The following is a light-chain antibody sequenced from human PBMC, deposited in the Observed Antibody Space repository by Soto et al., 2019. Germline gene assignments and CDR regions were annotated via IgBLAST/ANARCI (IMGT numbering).Light chain of an antibody. Sequence: QAPLTQPASSSGAPGQSITISCPGTSRDAGGYNYGSWYQQHPGKAPKFMIYDVSNRPSGVSNRFSGSKSGNTASLTISGLQAEDEADYYCSSYTTSNTRQIVFGTGTKVPVL. CDR1: SRDAGGYNY. CDR3: SSYTTSNTRQIV. V-gene: IGLV2-14*01. J-gene: IGLJ1*01. CDR2: DVS.